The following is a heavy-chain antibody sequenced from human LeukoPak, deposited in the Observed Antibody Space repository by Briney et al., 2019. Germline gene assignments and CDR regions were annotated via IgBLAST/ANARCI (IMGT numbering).Heavy chain of an antibody. CDR1: GFTFSIYA. CDR2: IKSKTDGGTT. J-gene: IGHJ4*02. Sequence: GGSLRLSCAASGFTFSIYAMSWVRQAPGKGLEWVGRIKSKTDGGTTDYAVPVKGRFTISRDDSKNTLYLQMNSLQTEDTAVYYCTTATGSHYWGQGTLVTVSS. CDR3: TTATGSHY. D-gene: IGHD7-27*01. V-gene: IGHV3-15*01.